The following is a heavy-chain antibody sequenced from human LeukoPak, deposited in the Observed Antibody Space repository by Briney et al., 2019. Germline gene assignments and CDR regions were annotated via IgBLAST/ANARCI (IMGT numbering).Heavy chain of an antibody. J-gene: IGHJ3*02. D-gene: IGHD2-2*01. CDR3: AKDQGYCSSTSCYSDAFDI. V-gene: IGHV3-23*01. CDR1: GFTFSSYA. CDR2: ISGSGGST. Sequence: GGSPRLSCAASGFTFSSYAMSWVRQAPGKGLEWVSAISGSGGSTYYADSVKGRFTISRDNSKNTLYLQMNSLRAEDAAVYYCAKDQGYCSSTSCYSDAFDIWGQGTMVTVSS.